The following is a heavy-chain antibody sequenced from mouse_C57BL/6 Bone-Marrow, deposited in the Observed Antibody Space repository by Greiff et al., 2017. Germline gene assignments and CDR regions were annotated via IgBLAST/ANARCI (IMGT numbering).Heavy chain of an antibody. CDR2: IYPGNSDT. V-gene: IGHV1-5*01. Sequence: VQLQQSGTVLARPGASVKMSCKTSGYTFTSYWMHWVNQRPGQGLEWIGAIYPGNSDTSYNQKFKGKVKLTAVTSASTAYMELSSLTNEDSAVYYCTRPRLNYGSSYQFAYWGQGTLVTVSA. CDR1: GYTFTSYW. D-gene: IGHD1-1*01. J-gene: IGHJ3*01. CDR3: TRPRLNYGSSYQFAY.